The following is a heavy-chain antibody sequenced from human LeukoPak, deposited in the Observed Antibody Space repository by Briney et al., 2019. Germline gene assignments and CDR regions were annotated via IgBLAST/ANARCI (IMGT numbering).Heavy chain of an antibody. Sequence: SETLSLTCGVSGYSISSGYQWAWIRQSPGKGLEWIGSIYHSGSAHYNPYLKSRVTISVETSKNQFSLNMYSVTAADTAVYYCARDPRWLTPDCTSTSCYENYFDPWGQGTLVTVSS. CDR1: GYSISSGYQ. CDR3: ARDPRWLTPDCTSTSCYENYFDP. V-gene: IGHV4-38-2*02. CDR2: IYHSGSA. D-gene: IGHD2-2*01. J-gene: IGHJ5*02.